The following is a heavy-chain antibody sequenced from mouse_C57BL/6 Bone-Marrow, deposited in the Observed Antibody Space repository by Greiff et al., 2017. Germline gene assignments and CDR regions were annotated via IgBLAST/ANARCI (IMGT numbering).Heavy chain of an antibody. V-gene: IGHV14-4*01. CDR1: GFNIKDDY. Sequence: VQLQQSGAELVRPGASVKLSCTASGFNIKDDYMHWVKHRPEQGLEWIGWIDPENGDTEYASKFQGKATITADTSSNTAYLQLSSLTSEDTAVYYCTTGRRLYYYAMDYWGQGTSVTVSS. J-gene: IGHJ4*01. CDR3: TTGRRLYYYAMDY. CDR2: IDPENGDT. D-gene: IGHD2-3*01.